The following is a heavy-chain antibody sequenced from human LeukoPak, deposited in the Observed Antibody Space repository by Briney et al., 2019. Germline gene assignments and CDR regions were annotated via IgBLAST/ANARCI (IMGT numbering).Heavy chain of an antibody. Sequence: GGCPRVSCAASGFTFCTYTMNWVRQAPGRGVEWISYISTSSRTIYYADSVKGRFTITRDNAKNSLFLRINSPRAEDTAVYYCARGQFLSDYWGQGTLVTVSS. CDR1: GFTFCTYT. CDR3: ARGQFLSDY. V-gene: IGHV3-48*01. D-gene: IGHD2/OR15-2a*01. J-gene: IGHJ4*02. CDR2: ISTSSRTI.